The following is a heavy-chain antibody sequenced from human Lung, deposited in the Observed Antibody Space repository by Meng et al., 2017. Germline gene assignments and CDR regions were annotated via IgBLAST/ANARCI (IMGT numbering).Heavy chain of an antibody. V-gene: IGHV3-15*01. CDR1: GFTFSNAY. Sequence: VPLVESGGGVLKPGGSLRLSFEGSGFTFSNAYMTWVRQVPGKRLEWVGRIKSKPDGETIDYAAPVKGRFTISRDDSKNTVYLQMNSLKTEDTAVYYCSGHIDYWGQGTLVTVSS. CDR3: SGHIDY. D-gene: IGHD5-12*01. CDR2: IKSKPDGETI. J-gene: IGHJ4*02.